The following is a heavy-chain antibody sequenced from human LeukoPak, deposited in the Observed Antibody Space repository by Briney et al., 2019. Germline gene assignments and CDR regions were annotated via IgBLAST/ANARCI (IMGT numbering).Heavy chain of an antibody. J-gene: IGHJ6*02. CDR3: ARNNGMDV. Sequence: GGSPRLSCAASGFTLSSHWMTWVRQVPGRGPEWVANVNRDGSETYYLDSVKGRFTISKDNAKNSLYLQMNSLRAEDTALYHCARNNGMDVWGQGTTVIVSS. D-gene: IGHD2/OR15-2a*01. CDR1: GFTLSSHW. V-gene: IGHV3-7*03. CDR2: VNRDGSET.